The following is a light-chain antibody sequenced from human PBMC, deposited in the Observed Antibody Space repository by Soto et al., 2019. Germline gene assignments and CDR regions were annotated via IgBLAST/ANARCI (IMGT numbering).Light chain of an antibody. J-gene: IGKJ2*01. V-gene: IGKV2-30*01. Sequence: DVVMTQSPLSLPVTLGQPASISCRSSQSLAYVDGNTYQNWFQQRPGQSSRPLIYQVSYRVSGVRHGFSGSGTSSYVTPKISRVEADDVDFYYCIQGKDWPPYPFGQGSKLEIK. CDR1: QSLAYVDGNTY. CDR3: IQGKDWPPYP. CDR2: QVS.